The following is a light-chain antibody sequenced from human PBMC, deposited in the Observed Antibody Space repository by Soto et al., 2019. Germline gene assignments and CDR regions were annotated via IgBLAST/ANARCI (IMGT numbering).Light chain of an antibody. V-gene: IGLV2-14*01. CDR1: SSDVGGYNY. Sequence: QSALTQPASVSGSPGQSITISCTGTSSDVGGYNYVSWYQQHPGKAPKLMIYDVTNRPSGVSNRFSGSKSGSTAFLTISGLQAEDEANYYSTSYTSTSTHVVFGGGTKLTVL. CDR3: TSYTSTSTHVV. CDR2: DVT. J-gene: IGLJ2*01.